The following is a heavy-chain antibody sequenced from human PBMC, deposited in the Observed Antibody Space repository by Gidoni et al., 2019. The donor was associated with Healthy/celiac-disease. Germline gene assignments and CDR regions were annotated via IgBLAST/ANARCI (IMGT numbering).Heavy chain of an antibody. D-gene: IGHD3-3*01. CDR3: AGGITIFGYYYGMDV. CDR2: INSDGSST. Sequence: EVQMMESGGGLVQPGGSLRLSCEASGLTFSSYWMHGVRQAQGKGLVWVSRINSDGSSTSYADSVKGRFTISRDNAKNTLYLQMNSLRAEDTAVYYCAGGITIFGYYYGMDVWGQGTTVTVSS. J-gene: IGHJ6*02. V-gene: IGHV3-74*01. CDR1: GLTFSSYW.